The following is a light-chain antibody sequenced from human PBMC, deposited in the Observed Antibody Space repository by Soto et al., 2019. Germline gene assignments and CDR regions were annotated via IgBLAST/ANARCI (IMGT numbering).Light chain of an antibody. CDR2: LNSDGSH. CDR3: QTWGTCI. Sequence: QPVLTQSPSASASLGASVKLTCTLSSGHSSYAIAWHQQQPEKGPRYLMKLNSDGSHSKGDGIPDRFSGSSSGAERYLTISSLQAEDEADYYCQTWGTCIFGGGTKLTVL. J-gene: IGLJ2*01. V-gene: IGLV4-69*01. CDR1: SGHSSYA.